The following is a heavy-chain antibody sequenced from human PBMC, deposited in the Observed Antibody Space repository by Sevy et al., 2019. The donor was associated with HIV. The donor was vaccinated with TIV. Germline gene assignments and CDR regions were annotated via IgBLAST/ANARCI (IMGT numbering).Heavy chain of an antibody. CDR3: ERVAVEYCTDDCYHRFDY. Sequence: GGSLRLSCAASGFTFTLYAIHWVRQAPGKGLEWVALISYSGTNKYYADSVKGRFTNTRDDSKNTAYLQMNNLRTDDTGVYYYERVAVEYCTDDCYHRFDYWGQGTQVTVSS. V-gene: IGHV3-30-3*01. CDR2: ISYSGTNK. D-gene: IGHD2-21*02. J-gene: IGHJ4*02. CDR1: GFTFTLYA.